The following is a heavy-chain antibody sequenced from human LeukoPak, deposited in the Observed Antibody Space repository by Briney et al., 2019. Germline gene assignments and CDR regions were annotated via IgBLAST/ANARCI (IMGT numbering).Heavy chain of an antibody. J-gene: IGHJ5*02. V-gene: IGHV4-59*08. Sequence: PSETLSLTCTVSGGSISSYYWSWIRQPPGKGLEWIGYIYYSGSTYYNPSLKSRVTTSVDTSKNQFSLKLSSVTAADTAVYYCARGPVVVVADNWFDPWGQGTLVTVSS. CDR2: IYYSGST. CDR1: GGSISSYY. CDR3: ARGPVVVVADNWFDP. D-gene: IGHD2-15*01.